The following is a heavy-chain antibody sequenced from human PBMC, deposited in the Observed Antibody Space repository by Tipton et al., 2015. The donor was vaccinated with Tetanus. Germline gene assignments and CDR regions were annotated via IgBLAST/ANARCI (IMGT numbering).Heavy chain of an antibody. CDR2: IYINGRN. CDR3: ARDRGFTTYNYFDP. CDR1: GVSISSSNY. Sequence: GLVKPSETLSLTCAVSGVSISSSNYWSWIRQPAGKGPEWIGRIYINGRNNYNPSLKSRVTMSIGTSKNQFSLNLRSVTAADTAVYYCARDRGFTTYNYFDPWGQGTLVTVSS. J-gene: IGHJ5*02. D-gene: IGHD3-22*01. V-gene: IGHV4-4*07.